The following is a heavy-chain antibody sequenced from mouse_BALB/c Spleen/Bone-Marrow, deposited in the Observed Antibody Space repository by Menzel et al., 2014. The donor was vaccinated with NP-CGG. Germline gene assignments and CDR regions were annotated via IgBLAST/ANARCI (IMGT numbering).Heavy chain of an antibody. V-gene: IGHV1S81*02. CDR2: INPSSGRS. J-gene: IGHJ4*01. CDR1: GYTFTSHW. CDR3: ARRGNYGAVDY. D-gene: IGHD2-1*01. Sequence: VQLQQSGAELVKPGASVKLSCKASGYTFTSHWMHWVKQRPGQGLEWIGEINPSSGRSNYNEKFKSKATLTVDKSSSTAYMQLSSLTSEDSAVYYCARRGNYGAVDYWGQGTSVTVSS.